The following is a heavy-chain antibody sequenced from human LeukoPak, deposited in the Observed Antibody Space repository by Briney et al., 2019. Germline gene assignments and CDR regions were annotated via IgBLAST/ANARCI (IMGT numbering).Heavy chain of an antibody. CDR3: AHGSGSYSRDWYFDL. CDR2: IYWNDDK. J-gene: IGHJ2*01. D-gene: IGHD1-26*01. V-gene: IGHV2-5*01. CDR1: GFSLSTRGVG. Sequence: KESGPTLVKPTQTLTLTCTFSGFSLSTRGVGVGWIRQPPGKAPEWLALIYWNDDKRYSPSLKSRLTITKDTSKNQVVLTMTNMDPVDTATYYCAHGSGSYSRDWYFDLWGRGTLVTVSS.